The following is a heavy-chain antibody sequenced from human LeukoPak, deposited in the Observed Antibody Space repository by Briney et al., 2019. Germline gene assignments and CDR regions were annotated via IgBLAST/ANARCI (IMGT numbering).Heavy chain of an antibody. V-gene: IGHV4-39*02. CDR2: IYYSGTT. Sequence: PSETLSLTCTVSGGSISSSSFYWGWIRQPPGKGLECIGSIYYSGTTYYNPSLKSRVTISVDTSKNQFSLKLSSVTAADTAVYYCARDYSDSSGYPGYFDYWGQGTLVTVSS. CDR3: ARDYSDSSGYPGYFDY. J-gene: IGHJ4*02. CDR1: GGSISSSSFY. D-gene: IGHD3-22*01.